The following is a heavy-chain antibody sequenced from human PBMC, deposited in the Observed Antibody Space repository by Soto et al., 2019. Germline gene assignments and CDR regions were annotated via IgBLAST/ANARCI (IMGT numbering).Heavy chain of an antibody. Sequence: EVQLLESGGGLVQPGGSLRLSCAASGFTFSSYAMSWVRQAPGKGLEWVSAISGSGGSTYYADSVKGRFTISRDNSKNTLYLQMNSLRAEDTAVYYCAKVQDIVVVPAAICAFVIWGQGTMVTVSS. CDR3: AKVQDIVVVPAAICAFVI. CDR1: GFTFSSYA. J-gene: IGHJ3*02. D-gene: IGHD2-2*01. V-gene: IGHV3-23*01. CDR2: ISGSGGST.